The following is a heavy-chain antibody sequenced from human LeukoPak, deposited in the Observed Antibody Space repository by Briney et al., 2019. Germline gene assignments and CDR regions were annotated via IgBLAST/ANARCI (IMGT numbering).Heavy chain of an antibody. Sequence: SQTLSLTCTVSGVSISSGGYYWSWLRQPPGKGLEWIGCIYYSGSTYYNPSLKSRVTISVDTSKNQFSLKLSSVTAADTAVYYCARGDDSSGYYYRAEYFQHWGQGTLVTVSS. CDR2: IYYSGST. V-gene: IGHV4-39*01. CDR3: ARGDDSSGYYYRAEYFQH. D-gene: IGHD3-22*01. CDR1: GVSISSGGYY. J-gene: IGHJ1*01.